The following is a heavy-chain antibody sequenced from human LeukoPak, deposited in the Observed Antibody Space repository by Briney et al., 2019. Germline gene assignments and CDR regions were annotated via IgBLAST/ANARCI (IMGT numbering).Heavy chain of an antibody. Sequence: ASVKVSCKASGYTFTSYGISWVRQAPGQGLEWMGWISAYNGNTNYAQKLQGRVTMTTDTSTSTAYMELRSLRSDDTAVYYCARFIAAASFSVYSGMDVWGQGTTVTVSS. D-gene: IGHD6-13*01. J-gene: IGHJ6*02. CDR3: ARFIAAASFSVYSGMDV. V-gene: IGHV1-18*01. CDR1: GYTFTSYG. CDR2: ISAYNGNT.